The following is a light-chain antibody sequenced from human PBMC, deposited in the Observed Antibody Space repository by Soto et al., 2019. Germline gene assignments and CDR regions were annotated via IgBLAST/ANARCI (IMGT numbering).Light chain of an antibody. CDR3: QQYGGSPET. Sequence: VFTHSPVPLYLSAGERLTVPCRARQSMSSTYLAWYQQKPGQAPRLLMHDVYNRATGIPDRFSGSGSGTDFTLTISRLEPEDFAVYYCQQYGGSPETFGQGTKVDIK. J-gene: IGKJ1*01. CDR1: QSMSSTY. CDR2: DVY. V-gene: IGKV3-20*01.